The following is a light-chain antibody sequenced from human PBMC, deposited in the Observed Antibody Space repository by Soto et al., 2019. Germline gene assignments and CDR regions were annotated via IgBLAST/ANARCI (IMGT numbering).Light chain of an antibody. V-gene: IGLV1-47*01. J-gene: IGLJ2*01. CDR3: SSWDDRLATLV. CDR1: SSNIAKNY. Sequence: QSVLTQPPSASVAPGQRVTISCSGSSSNIAKNYVYWYQQLSGAAPKLLIYKNDQRPSGVPDRFSGSKSGTSASLAISGLRSEDEADYYCSSWDDRLATLVFGGGTQLTVL. CDR2: KND.